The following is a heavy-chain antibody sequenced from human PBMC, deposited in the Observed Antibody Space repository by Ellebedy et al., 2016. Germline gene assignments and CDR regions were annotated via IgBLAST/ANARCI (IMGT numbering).Heavy chain of an antibody. CDR2: IYYSGST. J-gene: IGHJ6*02. CDR3: ARSYYYYGMDV. Sequence: GSLRLXXAVYGGSFSGYYWSWIRQPPGKGLEWIGYIYYSGSTNYNPSLKSRVTISVDTSKNQFSLKLSSVTAADTAVYYCARSYYYYGMDVWGQGTTVTVSS. CDR1: GGSFSGYY. V-gene: IGHV4-59*01.